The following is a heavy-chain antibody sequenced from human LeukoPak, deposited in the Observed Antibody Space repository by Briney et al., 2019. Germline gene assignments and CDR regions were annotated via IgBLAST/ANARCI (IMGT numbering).Heavy chain of an antibody. CDR1: GGTFSSYA. CDR3: ARELWDCSSTSCTRVYRD. J-gene: IGHJ4*02. D-gene: IGHD2-2*01. V-gene: IGHV1-69*05. Sequence: ASVKVSCKASGGTFSSYAISWVRQAPGQGLEWMGGIIPIFGTANYAQKFQGRVTMTRDTSTSTVYMELSSLRSEDTAVYYCARELWDCSSTSCTRVYRDWGQGTLVTVSS. CDR2: IIPIFGTA.